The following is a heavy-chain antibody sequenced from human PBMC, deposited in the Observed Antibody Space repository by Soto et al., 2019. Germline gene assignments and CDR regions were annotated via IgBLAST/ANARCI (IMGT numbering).Heavy chain of an antibody. V-gene: IGHV1-2*04. Sequence: GASVKVSCKASGYTFTGYYMHWVRQAPGQGHEWMGWINPNSGGTNYAQKFQGWVTMTRDTSISTAYMELSRLRSDDTAVYYCARDNGGGGTPTYYYYYGMDVRGQGTTVTVSS. CDR3: ARDNGGGGTPTYYYYYGMDV. CDR1: GYTFTGYY. D-gene: IGHD2-15*01. CDR2: INPNSGGT. J-gene: IGHJ6*02.